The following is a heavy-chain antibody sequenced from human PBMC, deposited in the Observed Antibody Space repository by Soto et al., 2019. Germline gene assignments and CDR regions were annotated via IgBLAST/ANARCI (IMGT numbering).Heavy chain of an antibody. CDR3: AKGDIVLSL. V-gene: IGHV3-23*01. D-gene: IGHD2-15*01. Sequence: EVQLLESGGGLVQPGGSLRLSCAASGFTFSSYAMSWVRQAPGKGLEWVSAISGSGGSTYYADSVKGRFTISRDNSKNTLYLQMNSLGGEDTGGYYWAKGDIVLSLWGRGALVTVSS. CDR2: ISGSGGST. CDR1: GFTFSSYA. J-gene: IGHJ2*01.